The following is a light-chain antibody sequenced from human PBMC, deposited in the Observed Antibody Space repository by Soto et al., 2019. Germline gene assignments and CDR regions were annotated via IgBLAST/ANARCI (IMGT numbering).Light chain of an antibody. CDR3: QQRTNWPG. V-gene: IGKV3D-11*01. CDR1: QGIGNR. J-gene: IGKJ3*01. Sequence: EIVLTQSPVTLSLSPGERATLSCRASQGIGNRLAWYQQKPGQAPRLLIFDASNRATGIPARFSGAGSGTDFTLTISSLEPEDFAVYYCQQRTNWPGFGPGTKVDI. CDR2: DAS.